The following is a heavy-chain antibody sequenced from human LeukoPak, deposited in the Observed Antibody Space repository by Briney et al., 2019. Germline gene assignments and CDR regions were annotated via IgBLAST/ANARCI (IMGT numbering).Heavy chain of an antibody. CDR2: IRYDGSNK. D-gene: IGHD2-2*01. CDR3: AKDRGLYQLLLSSVGD. CDR1: GFTFSSYG. V-gene: IGHV3-30*02. J-gene: IGHJ4*02. Sequence: PGGSLRLSCAASGFTFSSYGMHWVRQAPGKGLEWVAFIRYDGSNKYYADSVKGRFTISRDNSKNTLYLQMNSLRAEDTAVYYCAKDRGLYQLLLSSVGDWGQGTLVTVSS.